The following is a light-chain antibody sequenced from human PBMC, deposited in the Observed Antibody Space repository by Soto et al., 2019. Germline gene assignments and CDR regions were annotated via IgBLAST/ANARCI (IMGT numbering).Light chain of an antibody. Sequence: PVAPATLSCKASETVSSYLAWYQQKAGQAPRPLIYDASNRAPGIPARFSGSGSGTDFTLTISSLEPEDFAVYYCQQFSSYPLTFGGGTKVDIK. V-gene: IGKV3-11*01. CDR2: DAS. CDR3: QQFSSYPLT. J-gene: IGKJ4*01. CDR1: ETVSSY.